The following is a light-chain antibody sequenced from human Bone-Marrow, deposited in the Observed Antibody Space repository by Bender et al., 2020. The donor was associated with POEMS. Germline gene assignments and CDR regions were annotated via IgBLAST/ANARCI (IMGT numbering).Light chain of an antibody. Sequence: QSALTQPASVSGSPGQSITISCTGTSSDVGSYNLVSWYQQHPGKAPKIMIYEVSKRPSGVSNRFSGSKSGDTASLTISGLQAEDEADYYCSSYTRDRTIVFGTGTKVTVL. CDR1: SSDVGSYNL. CDR2: EVS. J-gene: IGLJ1*01. CDR3: SSYTRDRTIV. V-gene: IGLV2-14*02.